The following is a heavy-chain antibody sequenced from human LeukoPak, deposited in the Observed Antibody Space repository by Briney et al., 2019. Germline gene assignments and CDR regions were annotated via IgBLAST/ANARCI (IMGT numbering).Heavy chain of an antibody. J-gene: IGHJ3*02. V-gene: IGHV3-30*04. D-gene: IGHD5-24*01. CDR3: ARGMARIHDAFDI. CDR2: ISYDGSNK. CDR1: GFTFSSYA. Sequence: GGSLRLSCAASGFTFSSYAMHWVRQAPGKGLEWVAVISYDGSNKYYADSVKGRFTISRDNSRNTLYLQMNSLRAEDTAVYYCARGMARIHDAFDIWGQGTMVTVSS.